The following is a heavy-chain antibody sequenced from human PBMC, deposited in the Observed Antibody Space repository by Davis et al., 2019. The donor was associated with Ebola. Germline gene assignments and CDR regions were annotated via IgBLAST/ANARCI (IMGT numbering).Heavy chain of an antibody. D-gene: IGHD3-22*01. CDR1: AGTFSSYA. CDR2: IIPIFGTA. J-gene: IGHJ4*02. V-gene: IGHV1-69*13. Sequence: SVKVSCKASAGTFSSYAISWVRQAPGQGLEWMGGIIPIFGTANYAQKFQGRVTITADESTSTAYMELRSLRSDDTAVYYCARALGYYDSSGYYWWDYWCQGTLVTVSS. CDR3: ARALGYYDSSGYYWWDY.